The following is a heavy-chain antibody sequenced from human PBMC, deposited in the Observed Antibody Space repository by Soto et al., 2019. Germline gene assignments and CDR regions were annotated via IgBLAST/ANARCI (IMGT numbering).Heavy chain of an antibody. Sequence: GGSLRLSCAASGFTSSSYAMSWVRQAPGKGLEWVSAISGSGGSTYYADSVKGRFTISRDNSKNTLYLQMNSLRAEDTAVYYCAKDHLPYCGGDCYWVFDYWGQGTLVTVSS. CDR3: AKDHLPYCGGDCYWVFDY. J-gene: IGHJ4*02. D-gene: IGHD2-21*02. CDR1: GFTSSSYA. CDR2: ISGSGGST. V-gene: IGHV3-23*01.